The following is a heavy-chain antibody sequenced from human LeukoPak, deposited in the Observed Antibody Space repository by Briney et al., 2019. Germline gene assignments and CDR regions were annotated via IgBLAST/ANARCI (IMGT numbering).Heavy chain of an antibody. D-gene: IGHD3-10*01. CDR1: GFTFSSYW. CDR3: AKEYYYGSGTRAFDI. V-gene: IGHV3-23*01. J-gene: IGHJ3*02. CDR2: ISGSGGST. Sequence: GGSLRLSCAASGFTFSSYWMSWVRQAPGKGLEWVSAISGSGGSTYYADSVKGRFTISRDNSKNTLYLQMNRLRAEDTAVYYCAKEYYYGSGTRAFDIWGQGTMVTVSS.